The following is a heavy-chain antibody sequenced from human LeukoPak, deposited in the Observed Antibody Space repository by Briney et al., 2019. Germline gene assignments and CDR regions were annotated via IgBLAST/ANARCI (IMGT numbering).Heavy chain of an antibody. CDR1: GFTFSSYG. V-gene: IGHV3-21*01. Sequence: GGSLRLSCAASGFTFSSYGMHWVRQAPGKGLEWVSSISSSSSYIYYADSVKGRFTISRDNAKNSLYLQMNSLRAEDTAVYYCARDDYVWGSYRYFDYWGQGTLVTVSS. D-gene: IGHD3-16*02. J-gene: IGHJ4*02. CDR2: ISSSSSYI. CDR3: ARDDYVWGSYRYFDY.